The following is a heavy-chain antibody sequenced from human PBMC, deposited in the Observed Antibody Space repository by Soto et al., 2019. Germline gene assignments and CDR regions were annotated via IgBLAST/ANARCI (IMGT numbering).Heavy chain of an antibody. J-gene: IGHJ2*01. CDR2: ISSSGSTI. V-gene: IGHV3-11*01. D-gene: IGHD4-17*01. CDR3: ARDLTSGDYGDYVPWYFDL. Sequence: QVQLVESGGGLVKPGGSLRLSCAASGFTFSDYYMSWIRQAPGKGLEWVSYISSSGSTIYYADSVKGRFTIPRDNAKNSLYLQMNSLRAEDTAVYYCARDLTSGDYGDYVPWYFDLWGRGTLVTVSS. CDR1: GFTFSDYY.